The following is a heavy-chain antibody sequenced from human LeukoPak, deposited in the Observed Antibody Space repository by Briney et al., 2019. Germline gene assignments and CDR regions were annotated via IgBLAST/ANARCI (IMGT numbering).Heavy chain of an antibody. CDR2: IRNKANSYTT. D-gene: IGHD5-18*01. V-gene: IGHV3-72*01. Sequence: GGSLRLSCVTSGFSFSDHYMDWVRQAPGKGLEWVGRIRNKANSYTTEYAASVKGRFTVSRDDLKNSLYLQMNSLGAKDTAVYYCAKDGALAYSYADFWGQGTLVTVSS. CDR3: AKDGALAYSYADF. J-gene: IGHJ4*02. CDR1: GFSFSDHY.